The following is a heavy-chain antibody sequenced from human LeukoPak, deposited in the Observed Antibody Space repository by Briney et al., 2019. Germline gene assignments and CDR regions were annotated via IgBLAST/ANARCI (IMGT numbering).Heavy chain of an antibody. CDR2: IKEDGSEK. J-gene: IGHJ4*02. CDR3: AGRITGYSSGYVY. Sequence: GGSLRLSCTASGFTFSSYWMSWVRQAPGKGLEWVANIKEDGSEKHYVDSVKGRFTISRDNAKNSLHLQMNSLRAEDTALYYCAGRITGYSSGYVYWGQGTLVTVSS. CDR1: GFTFSSYW. D-gene: IGHD5-18*01. V-gene: IGHV3-7*03.